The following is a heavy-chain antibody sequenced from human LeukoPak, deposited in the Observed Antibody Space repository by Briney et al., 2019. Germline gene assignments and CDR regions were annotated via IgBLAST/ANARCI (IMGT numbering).Heavy chain of an antibody. D-gene: IGHD3-16*01. V-gene: IGHV1-69*01. Sequence: SVTVSCKASGGTFSSYAISWVRQAPGQGLEWMGGIIPIFGTANYAQKFQGRVTITADESTSTAYMELSSLRSEDTAVYYCASRGGHPYYYYGMDVWGQGTTVTVSS. CDR3: ASRGGHPYYYYGMDV. CDR2: IIPIFGTA. J-gene: IGHJ6*02. CDR1: GGTFSSYA.